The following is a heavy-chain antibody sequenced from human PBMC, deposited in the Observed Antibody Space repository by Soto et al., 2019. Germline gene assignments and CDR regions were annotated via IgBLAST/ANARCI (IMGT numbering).Heavy chain of an antibody. D-gene: IGHD5-12*01. J-gene: IGHJ4*02. Sequence: QVQLVESGGGVVQPGRSLRLSCAASGFTFSSYGMHWVRQAPGKGLEWVAGISYDGSNKYYADSVKGRFTISRDNSKNTLYLQMNSLRAEDTAVYYCAKALGGGYDRSVDYWGQGTLVTVSS. V-gene: IGHV3-30*18. CDR1: GFTFSSYG. CDR3: AKALGGGYDRSVDY. CDR2: ISYDGSNK.